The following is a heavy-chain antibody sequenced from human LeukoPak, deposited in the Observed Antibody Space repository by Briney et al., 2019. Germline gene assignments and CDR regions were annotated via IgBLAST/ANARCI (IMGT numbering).Heavy chain of an antibody. Sequence: SVKVSCKASGGTFSRFTISWVRQAPGQGFEWVGGVTPIFGTANFAQRFQGRVSITADESTSTAFMELSSLRSEDTAVYYCAREWGLESSGFYYAYWGQGTLVTVSS. D-gene: IGHD3-22*01. CDR1: GGTFSRFT. J-gene: IGHJ4*02. CDR2: VTPIFGTA. V-gene: IGHV1-69*13. CDR3: AREWGLESSGFYYAY.